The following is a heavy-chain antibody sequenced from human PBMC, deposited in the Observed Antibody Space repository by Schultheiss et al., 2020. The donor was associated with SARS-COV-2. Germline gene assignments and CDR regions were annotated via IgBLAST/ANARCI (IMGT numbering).Heavy chain of an antibody. CDR1: GFTFSDNY. J-gene: IGHJ6*02. D-gene: IGHD2/OR15-2a*01. CDR3: ARELVYDYGMDV. V-gene: IGHV3-72*01. Sequence: GESLKISCAASGFTFSDNYMDWVRQAPGKGLEWVGRTRNKANSYTTEYAASVKGRFTISRDDSKNSLSLQMNSLKTEDTAVYYCARELVYDYGMDVWGQGTTVTVSS. CDR2: TRNKANSYTT.